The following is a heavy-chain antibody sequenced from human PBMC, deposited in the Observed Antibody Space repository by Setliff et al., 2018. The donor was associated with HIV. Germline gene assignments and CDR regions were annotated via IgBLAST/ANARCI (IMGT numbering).Heavy chain of an antibody. V-gene: IGHV4-31*03. Sequence: SETLSLTCSVSGGSLISGGYYWSWIRQHPGKGLEWIGYVYYTGKTYYNPSLESRISMSVDTSKNQFSLKLTSVTAAVTAIYYCARDLTSNSNCFEPWGQGTQVTVSS. CDR1: GGSLISGGYY. CDR3: ARDLTSNSNCFEP. J-gene: IGHJ5*02. D-gene: IGHD4-4*01. CDR2: VYYTGKT.